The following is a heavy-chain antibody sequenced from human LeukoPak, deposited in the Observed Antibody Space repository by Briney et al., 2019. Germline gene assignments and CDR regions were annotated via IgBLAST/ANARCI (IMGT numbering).Heavy chain of an antibody. Sequence: GRSLRLSCAASGFTFSSYAMHWVRQAPGKGLEWVAVISYDGSNKCYADSVKGRFTISRDNSKNTLYLQMNSLRAEDTAVYYCASHSRGAAAGEPHYYYYGMDVWGQGTTVTVSS. J-gene: IGHJ6*02. D-gene: IGHD6-13*01. CDR1: GFTFSSYA. V-gene: IGHV3-30-3*01. CDR2: ISYDGSNK. CDR3: ASHSRGAAAGEPHYYYYGMDV.